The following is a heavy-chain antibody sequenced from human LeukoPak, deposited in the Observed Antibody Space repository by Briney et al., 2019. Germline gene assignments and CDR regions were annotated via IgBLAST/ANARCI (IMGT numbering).Heavy chain of an antibody. CDR1: GGTFSSYA. J-gene: IGHJ4*02. CDR2: IIPIFGTA. Sequence: SVKVSCKASGGTFSSYAISWVRQAPGQGLEWMGGIIPIFGTANYAQKFQGRVTITADESTSTAYMELSSLRSEDTAVYYCARLGTGTTSADYWGQGTLVTVSS. D-gene: IGHD1-1*01. V-gene: IGHV1-69*13. CDR3: ARLGTGTTSADY.